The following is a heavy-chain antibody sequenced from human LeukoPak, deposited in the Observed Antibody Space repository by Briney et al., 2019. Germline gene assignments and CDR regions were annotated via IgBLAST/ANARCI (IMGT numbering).Heavy chain of an antibody. D-gene: IGHD3-16*01. J-gene: IGHJ4*02. V-gene: IGHV4-34*01. CDR2: INHSGST. CDR1: GGSFSGYY. Sequence: SETLSLTCAVHGGSFSGYYWSWIRQPPGKGLEWIGEINHSGSTNYNPSLKSRVTISVDTSKNQFSLKLSSVTAADTAVYYCARRGDYWGQGTLVTVSS. CDR3: ARRGDY.